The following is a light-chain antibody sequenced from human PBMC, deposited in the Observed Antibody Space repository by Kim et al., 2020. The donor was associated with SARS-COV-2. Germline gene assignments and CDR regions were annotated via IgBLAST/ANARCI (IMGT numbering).Light chain of an antibody. V-gene: IGKV1-27*01. J-gene: IGKJ1*01. CDR3: QKYDGAPWT. CDR2: AAS. CDR1: QDISNY. Sequence: DIHMTQSPSSLSASVGDRVTITCRASQDISNYVAWYQQKPGKPPKLLIYAASTLQSGVPSRFSGSGSGTDFTLTISSLQPEDVATYYCQKYDGAPWTFGQGTRWISN.